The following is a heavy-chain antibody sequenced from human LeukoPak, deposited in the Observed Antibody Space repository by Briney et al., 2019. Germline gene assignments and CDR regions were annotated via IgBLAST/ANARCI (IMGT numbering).Heavy chain of an antibody. V-gene: IGHV3-21*01. CDR1: GFTFSSYS. D-gene: IGHD3-16*01. CDR3: ARALGGAKSDAFDI. J-gene: IGHJ3*02. CDR2: ISSSSSYI. Sequence: GGSLRLSCAASGFTFSSYSMNWVRQAPGKGLEWVSSISSSSSYIYYADSVTGRFTISRDNAKNSLYLQMNRLRAEDTAVYYCARALGGAKSDAFDIWGQGTMVTVSS.